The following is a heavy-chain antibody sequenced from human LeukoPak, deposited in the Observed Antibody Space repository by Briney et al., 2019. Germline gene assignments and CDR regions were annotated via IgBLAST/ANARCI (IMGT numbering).Heavy chain of an antibody. CDR3: AKDRGRTTVITGIFDY. J-gene: IGHJ4*02. CDR2: ISGSGGST. Sequence: PGGSLRLSCAASGFTFSSYAMSWVRRAPGKGLEWVSAISGSGGSTYYADSVKGRFTISRDNSKNTLYLQMNSLRAEDTAVYYCAKDRGRTTVITGIFDYWGQGTLVTVSS. CDR1: GFTFSSYA. D-gene: IGHD4-23*01. V-gene: IGHV3-23*01.